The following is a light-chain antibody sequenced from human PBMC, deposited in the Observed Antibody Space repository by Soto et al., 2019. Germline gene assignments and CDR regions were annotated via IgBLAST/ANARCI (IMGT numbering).Light chain of an antibody. J-gene: IGLJ3*02. CDR2: ANN. Sequence: QSVLTQPPSVSGAPGQRVTISCTGSSSNIGAGYDVHWYQHLPGTAPKLLVYANNNRPSGVPGRFSGSKSGTSASLAITGLQPEDEADYCCQSYDSRVSGLQGVFGGGTKVTVL. CDR3: QSYDSRVSGLQGV. CDR1: SSNIGAGYD. V-gene: IGLV1-40*01.